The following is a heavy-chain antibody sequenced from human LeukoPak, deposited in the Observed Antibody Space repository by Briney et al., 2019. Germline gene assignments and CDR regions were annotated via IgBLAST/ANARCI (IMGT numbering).Heavy chain of an antibody. D-gene: IGHD6-13*01. CDR2: IYYSGST. J-gene: IGHJ6*03. CDR3: ARGGYSSTPYYYYHMDV. CDR1: GGSISSYY. Sequence: KPSETLSLTCTVSGGSISSYYWSWIRQPPGKGLEWIGYIYYSGSTNYNPSLKSRVTISVDTSKNQFSLKLSSVTAADTAVYYCARGGYSSTPYYYYHMDVWGKGTTVTVSS. V-gene: IGHV4-59*01.